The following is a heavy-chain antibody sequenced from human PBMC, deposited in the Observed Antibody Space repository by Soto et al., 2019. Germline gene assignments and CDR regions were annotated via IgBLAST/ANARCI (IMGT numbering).Heavy chain of an antibody. CDR1: GYTFTTYG. CDR3: ARVKVPAAVLGAFDV. V-gene: IGHV1-18*01. Sequence: QAQLVQSGGEMKKAGASVKVSCKASGYTFTTYGITSVRQAPGQGLDWMGWINPLKGDTKSAANFQDRVTMTTDTSTRTAYMELRSLRSDDTAVYYCARVKVPAAVLGAFDVWGQGTLVTVSS. J-gene: IGHJ3*01. CDR2: INPLKGDT. D-gene: IGHD2-2*01.